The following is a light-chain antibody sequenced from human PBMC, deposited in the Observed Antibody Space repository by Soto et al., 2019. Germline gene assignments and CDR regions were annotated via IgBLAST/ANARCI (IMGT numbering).Light chain of an antibody. Sequence: EIVLAQSPGTLSLSPGERATLSCWASQSISINYLAWYQQKPGQPPRLLISGSSIRATGIPKRFSGSASGTNFTLTISSLEPEDFAVFYCQQYGSSPFTFGPGTKVDFK. CDR3: QQYGSSPFT. CDR1: QSISINY. V-gene: IGKV3-20*01. J-gene: IGKJ3*01. CDR2: GSS.